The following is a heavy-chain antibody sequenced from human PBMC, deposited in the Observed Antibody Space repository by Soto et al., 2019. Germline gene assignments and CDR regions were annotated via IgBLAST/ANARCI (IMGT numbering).Heavy chain of an antibody. CDR2: IIPIFGTA. J-gene: IGHJ6*02. Sequence: SVKVSCKASGGTFSSYAISWVRQAPGQGLEWMGGIIPIFGTANYAQKFQGRVTITADESTSTAYMELSSLRSEDTAVYYCARGEKDIVVVPAATLAYYYYGMDVWGQGTTVTAP. V-gene: IGHV1-69*13. CDR3: ARGEKDIVVVPAATLAYYYYGMDV. CDR1: GGTFSSYA. D-gene: IGHD2-2*01.